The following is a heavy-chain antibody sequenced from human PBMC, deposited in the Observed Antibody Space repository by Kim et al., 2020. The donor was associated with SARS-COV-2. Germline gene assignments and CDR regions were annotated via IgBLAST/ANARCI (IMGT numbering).Heavy chain of an antibody. CDR2: IKQDGSEK. J-gene: IGHJ4*02. V-gene: IGHV3-7*01. Sequence: GGSLRLSCAASGFTFSSYWMSWVRQAPGKGLEWVANIKQDGSEKYYVDSVKGRFTISRDNAKNSLYLQMNSLRAEDTAVYYCASDGYDLGERGSFDYWGQGTLVTVSS. CDR3: ASDGYDLGERGSFDY. D-gene: IGHD5-12*01. CDR1: GFTFSSYW.